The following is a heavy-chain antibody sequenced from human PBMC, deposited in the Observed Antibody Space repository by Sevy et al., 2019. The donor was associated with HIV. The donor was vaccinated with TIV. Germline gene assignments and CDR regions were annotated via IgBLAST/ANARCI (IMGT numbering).Heavy chain of an antibody. CDR2: IKSKTDGGTT. J-gene: IGHJ5*02. CDR3: TTDSGSYNRLGFDP. D-gene: IGHD1-26*01. Sequence: GGSLRLSCAASGFTFSNAWMSWVRQAPGKGLEWVGRIKSKTDGGTTDYAAPVKGRFTISRDDSKNTLYLQMNSLKTEDTAVYYCTTDSGSYNRLGFDPWGQGTLVTVSS. V-gene: IGHV3-15*01. CDR1: GFTFSNAW.